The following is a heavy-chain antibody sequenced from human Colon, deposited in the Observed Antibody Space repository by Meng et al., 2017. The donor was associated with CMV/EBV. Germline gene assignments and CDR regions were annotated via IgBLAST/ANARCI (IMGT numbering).Heavy chain of an antibody. CDR2: INQDGSEK. J-gene: IGHJ6*02. Sequence: GESLKISCVDSGFTFSSNWMAWVRQVPGKGLEWVANINQDGSEKYYVDSLKGRFTISRDNAKNSLYLQMNSLRAEDTAVYYCARCGGGGITIFGVVITGYYYGMDVWGQGTTVTVSS. D-gene: IGHD3-3*01. V-gene: IGHV3-7*01. CDR1: GFTFSSNW. CDR3: ARCGGGGITIFGVVITGYYYGMDV.